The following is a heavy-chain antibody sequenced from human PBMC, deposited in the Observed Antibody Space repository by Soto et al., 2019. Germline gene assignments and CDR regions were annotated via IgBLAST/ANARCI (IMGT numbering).Heavy chain of an antibody. V-gene: IGHV1-69*12. CDR3: ASNVGAPKPSPDYYYGMDV. J-gene: IGHJ6*02. D-gene: IGHD1-26*01. Sequence: QVQLVQSGAEVKKPGSSVKVSCKASGGTFSSYAISWVRQAPGQGLEWMGGIIPIFGTANYAQKLQGRVTITADEATSTAYMELSSLRSEDTAVYSCASNVGAPKPSPDYYYGMDVWGQGTTVTVSS. CDR2: IIPIFGTA. CDR1: GGTFSSYA.